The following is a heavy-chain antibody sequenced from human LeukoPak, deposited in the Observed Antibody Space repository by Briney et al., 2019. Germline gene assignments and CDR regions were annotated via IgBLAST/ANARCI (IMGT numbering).Heavy chain of an antibody. CDR2: INSDGSST. CDR3: ARDFVDTAMEDYFDY. V-gene: IGHV3-74*01. J-gene: IGHJ4*02. Sequence: GGSLRLSCVVSGSSFSGSWFHWVRQGPGEGLVWVSRINSDGSSTIYAGSVKGRFTISRDNAKNTVYLQMNSLRAEDTAVYYCARDFVDTAMEDYFDYWGQGTLVTVSS. CDR1: GSSFSGSW. D-gene: IGHD5-18*01.